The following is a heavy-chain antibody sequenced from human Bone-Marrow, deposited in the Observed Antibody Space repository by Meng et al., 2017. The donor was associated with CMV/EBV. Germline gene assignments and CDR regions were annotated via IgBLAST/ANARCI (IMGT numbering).Heavy chain of an antibody. Sequence: GESLKISCAASGFTFSSYGMHWVRQAPGKGLEWVAFIRHDGSNKYYADSVKGRFTISRDNSKNTLYLQMNSLRAEDTAVYYCAKQGQIQLWFAMDVWGQGTTVTVSS. J-gene: IGHJ6*02. CDR1: GFTFSSYG. CDR2: IRHDGSNK. CDR3: AKQGQIQLWFAMDV. V-gene: IGHV3-30*02. D-gene: IGHD5-18*01.